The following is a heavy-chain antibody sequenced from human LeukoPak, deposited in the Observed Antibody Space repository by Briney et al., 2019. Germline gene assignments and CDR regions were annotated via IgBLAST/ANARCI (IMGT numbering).Heavy chain of an antibody. Sequence: PSETLSLTCAVYGGSFSGYYWSWIRQPPGKGVEWIGEINHSGSTNYNPSLKSRVTISVDSSKNQFSLKLSAVTAADTAVYYCARGNRWSSGHDYWGQGTLVTVSS. CDR2: INHSGST. J-gene: IGHJ4*02. CDR1: GGSFSGYY. D-gene: IGHD3-22*01. CDR3: ARGNRWSSGHDY. V-gene: IGHV4-34*01.